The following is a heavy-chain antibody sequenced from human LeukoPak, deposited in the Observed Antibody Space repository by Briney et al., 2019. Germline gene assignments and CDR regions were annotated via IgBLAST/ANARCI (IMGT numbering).Heavy chain of an antibody. CDR3: ARTVAASNAFDI. CDR2: IVVGSGNT. V-gene: IGHV1-58*02. J-gene: IGHJ3*02. CDR1: GFTFTSSA. Sequence: AASVKASCKASGFTFTSSAMQWVRQARGQRLEWIGWIVVGSGNTNYAQKFQERVTITRDMSTSTAYMELSSLRSEDTAVYYCARTVAASNAFDIWGQGTMVTVSS. D-gene: IGHD2-15*01.